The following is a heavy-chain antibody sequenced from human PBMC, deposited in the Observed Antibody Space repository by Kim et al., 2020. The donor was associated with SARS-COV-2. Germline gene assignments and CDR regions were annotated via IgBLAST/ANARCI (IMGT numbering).Heavy chain of an antibody. CDR2: VYQTGST. CDR3: ASITGVVPRFATLDY. Sequence: SETLSLTCVVSGVSISSDNWWSWVRQPPGKGLEWIGEVYQTGSTNYNSSLKSRVTISIDNSRNQFSLKLTSVTAADTAVYYCASITGVVPRFATLDYWGQGTLVTVSS. CDR1: GVSISSDNW. V-gene: IGHV4-4*02. J-gene: IGHJ4*02. D-gene: IGHD2-15*01.